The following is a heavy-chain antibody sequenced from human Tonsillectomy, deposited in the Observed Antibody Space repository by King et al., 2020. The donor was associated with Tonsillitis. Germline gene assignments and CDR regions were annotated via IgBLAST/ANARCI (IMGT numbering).Heavy chain of an antibody. CDR3: AKPTGSLHAFDI. V-gene: IGHV3-23*04. J-gene: IGHJ3*02. D-gene: IGHD1-14*01. CDR2: VSGSGGST. CDR1: GFTFKNYA. Sequence: VQLVESGGGLVQPGGSLRLSCAASGFTFKNYAMSWVRQAPGKGLEWVSTVSGSGGSTYYADSVRGRFTISRDNSNNTLYLQMNTRRDEETAVYYCAKPTGSLHAFDIWGHGTMVTVSS.